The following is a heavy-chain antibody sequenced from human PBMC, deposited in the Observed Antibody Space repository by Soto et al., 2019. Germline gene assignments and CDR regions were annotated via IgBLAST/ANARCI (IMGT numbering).Heavy chain of an antibody. Sequence: VQLVQSGAEVKKPGASVQVSCKTSGYSFSNYSMHWVRQVPGQGLEWMGKINPHGGSTSLAQKFKDAVTLTRDTSTNTVYMELSSRTSEDTAVYYCARDGVQLWPRYDFDYWGQGTLVTVSS. D-gene: IGHD1-1*01. CDR2: INPHGGST. J-gene: IGHJ4*02. CDR1: GYSFSNYS. V-gene: IGHV1-46*01. CDR3: ARDGVQLWPRYDFDY.